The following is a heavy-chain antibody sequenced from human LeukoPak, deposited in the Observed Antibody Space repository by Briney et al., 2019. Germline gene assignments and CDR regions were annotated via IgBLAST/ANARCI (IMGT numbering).Heavy chain of an antibody. D-gene: IGHD3-22*01. CDR1: GGSISSGSYY. V-gene: IGHV4-61*02. CDR2: IYTSGST. Sequence: TLCLTCTVSGGSISSGSYYWSWIRQPAGKGLEWIGRIYTSGSTNYNPSLKSRVTLSEDTSKNQCSLKLSSVAAEDTAVYYCARETITMIVGNWFDPWGQGTLVTVSS. J-gene: IGHJ5*02. CDR3: ARETITMIVGNWFDP.